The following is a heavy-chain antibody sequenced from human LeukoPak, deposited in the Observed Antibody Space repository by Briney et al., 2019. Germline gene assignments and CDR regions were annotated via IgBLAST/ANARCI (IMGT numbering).Heavy chain of an antibody. Sequence: SVKVSCKASGGTFSSYAISWVRQAPGQGLEWMGGIIPILGTANYAQKFQGRVTITADKSTSTAYMELSSLRSEDTAVYYCAGGDIVVVPAAIPYYYYGMDVWGKGTTVTVSS. CDR1: GGTFSSYA. J-gene: IGHJ6*04. CDR2: IIPILGTA. V-gene: IGHV1-69*06. CDR3: AGGDIVVVPAAIPYYYYGMDV. D-gene: IGHD2-2*01.